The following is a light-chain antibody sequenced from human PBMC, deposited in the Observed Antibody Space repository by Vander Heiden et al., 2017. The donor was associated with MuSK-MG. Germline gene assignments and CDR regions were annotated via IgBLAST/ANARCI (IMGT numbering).Light chain of an antibody. Sequence: DIQMAQSPSSLSASLGDRVTITCQASQDISNYLNLFQQKPGKAPKLLIYDASNLETGVPSRFSGSGSGTDFTFTISSLQPEDIATYYCQQYDDLPLTFGGGTMVQIK. V-gene: IGKV1-33*01. CDR3: QQYDDLPLT. J-gene: IGKJ4*01. CDR1: QDISNY. CDR2: DAS.